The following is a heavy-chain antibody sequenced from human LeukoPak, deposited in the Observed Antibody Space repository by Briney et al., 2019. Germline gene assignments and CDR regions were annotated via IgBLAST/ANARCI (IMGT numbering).Heavy chain of an antibody. CDR3: ARYRRAIPPHNWFDP. CDR1: GFTFSDYY. J-gene: IGHJ5*02. CDR2: ISSSGSTI. D-gene: IGHD2-2*02. V-gene: IGHV3-11*01. Sequence: GGSLRLPCAASGFTFSDYYMSWIRQAPGKGLEWVPYISSSGSTIYYADSVKGRFTISRDNAKNSLYLQMNSLRAEDTAVYYCARYRRAIPPHNWFDPWGRGTLVTVSS.